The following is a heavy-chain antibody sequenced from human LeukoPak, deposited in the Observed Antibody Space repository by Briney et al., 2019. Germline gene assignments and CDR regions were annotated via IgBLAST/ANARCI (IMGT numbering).Heavy chain of an antibody. Sequence: SETPSLTCTVSGGSVSSGSYYWSWIRQPPGKGLEWIGYIYYSGSTNYNPSLKSRVTISVDTSKNQFSLKLSSVTAADTAVYYCARGDIVVVPAARWYYYYGMDVWGKGTTVTVSS. CDR2: IYYSGST. D-gene: IGHD2-2*01. CDR1: GGSVSSGSYY. CDR3: ARGDIVVVPAARWYYYYGMDV. V-gene: IGHV4-61*01. J-gene: IGHJ6*04.